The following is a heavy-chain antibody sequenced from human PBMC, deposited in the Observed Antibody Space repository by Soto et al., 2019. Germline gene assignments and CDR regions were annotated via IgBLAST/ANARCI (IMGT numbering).Heavy chain of an antibody. CDR1: GGSVSSGSYY. V-gene: IGHV4-61*01. Sequence: QVQLQESGPGLVKPSETLSLTCTVPGGSVSSGSYYWSWIRQPPGKGLEWIGYIYYSGSTNYNPSLKSRVTISVDTSKNQFSLKLSSVTAADTAVYYCARALNYYGSGSYYDYWGQGTLVTVSS. CDR2: IYYSGST. D-gene: IGHD3-10*01. CDR3: ARALNYYGSGSYYDY. J-gene: IGHJ4*02.